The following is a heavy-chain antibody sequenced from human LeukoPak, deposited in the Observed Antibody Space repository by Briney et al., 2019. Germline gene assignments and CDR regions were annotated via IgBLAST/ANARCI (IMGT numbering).Heavy chain of an antibody. J-gene: IGHJ4*02. CDR3: AGVGDYDFYRFDY. Sequence: SVKVSCKASGGTFSSYAISWVRQAPGQGLEWMGGIIPIFGTANYAQKFQGRVTITAGESTSTAYMELSSLRSEDTAVYYCAGVGDYDFYRFDYWGQGTLVTVSS. CDR1: GGTFSSYA. CDR2: IIPIFGTA. V-gene: IGHV1-69*13. D-gene: IGHD2-21*02.